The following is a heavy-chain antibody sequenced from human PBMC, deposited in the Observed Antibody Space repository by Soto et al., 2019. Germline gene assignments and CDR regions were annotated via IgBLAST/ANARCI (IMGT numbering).Heavy chain of an antibody. CDR2: IYYSGST. V-gene: IGHV4-59*01. J-gene: IGHJ6*02. CDR3: ARSRTDAATYYYYGMDV. CDR1: GGSISSYY. Sequence: QVQLQESGPGLVKPSETLSLTCTVSGGSISSYYWSWIRQPPGKGLEWIGYIYYSGSTNYNPSLKSRVTISVDTSKNQFSLKLSSVTAADTAVYYCARSRTDAATYYYYGMDVWGQGTTVTVSS. D-gene: IGHD2-15*01.